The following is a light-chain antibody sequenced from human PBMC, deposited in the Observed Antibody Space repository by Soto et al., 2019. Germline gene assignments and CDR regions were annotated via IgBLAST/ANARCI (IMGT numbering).Light chain of an antibody. CDR2: GAS. CDR1: QTVSDD. CDR3: QQYHDWPPIT. V-gene: IGKV3-15*01. Sequence: EIVMTQSPATLFVSPGERATLSCRASQTVSDDLAWDQQKPGQAPRLLIYGASTRATDIPVRFSGGGSGTEFTLTISSLQSEDSAIYYCQQYHDWPPITFGPGTKVNI. J-gene: IGKJ3*01.